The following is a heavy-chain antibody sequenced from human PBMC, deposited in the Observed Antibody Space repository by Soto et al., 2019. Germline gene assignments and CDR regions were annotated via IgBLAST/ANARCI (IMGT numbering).Heavy chain of an antibody. Sequence: QITLKESGPTLVKPTQTLTLSCTFSGFSLSSRAVGVSWIRQPPGKALEWLALIYWDDDNRYSPSLKNRLTITKDTSKNQVILTMINMDPVDTATYYCVHTSGWTHTTWGQGTRVTVSS. CDR2: IYWDDDN. D-gene: IGHD1-1*01. CDR3: VHTSGWTHTT. V-gene: IGHV2-5*02. J-gene: IGHJ5*02. CDR1: GFSLSSRAVG.